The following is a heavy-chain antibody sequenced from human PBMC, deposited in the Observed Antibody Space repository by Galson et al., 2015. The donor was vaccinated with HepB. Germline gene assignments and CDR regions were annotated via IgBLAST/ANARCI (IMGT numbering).Heavy chain of an antibody. CDR3: ARDLGFSGQLVS. V-gene: IGHV3-48*03. J-gene: IGHJ5*02. CDR1: GFTFSTYN. CDR2: ISATGTTI. D-gene: IGHD5-12*01. Sequence: SLRLSCAASGFTFSTYNMNWVRQAPGKGLDRISYISATGTTIDYADSVKGRFIISRDNAKNSLFLQMNSLRVEDTALYYCARDLGFSGQLVSWGQGTLVTVSS.